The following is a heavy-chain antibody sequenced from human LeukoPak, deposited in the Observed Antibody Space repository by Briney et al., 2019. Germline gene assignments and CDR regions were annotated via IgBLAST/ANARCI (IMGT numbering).Heavy chain of an antibody. CDR1: GYTFTAYY. J-gene: IGHJ4*02. D-gene: IGHD2-15*01. V-gene: IGHV1-2*02. Sequence: ASVKVSCKASGYTFTAYYMHWVRQAPGQGLEWMGWIDTNSGGTKYAQKFQSRVTITRDTSIGAAYMKLSSLISDDMAVYYCASEAYCSGGSCSLQRVASWGQGTLVTVSS. CDR3: ASEAYCSGGSCSLQRVAS. CDR2: IDTNSGGT.